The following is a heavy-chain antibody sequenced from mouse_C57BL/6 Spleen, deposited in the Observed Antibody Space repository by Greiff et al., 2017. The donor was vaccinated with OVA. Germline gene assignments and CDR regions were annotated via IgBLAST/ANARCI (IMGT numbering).Heavy chain of an antibody. V-gene: IGHV1-59*01. CDR1: GYTFTSYW. CDR2: IDPSDSYT. CDR3: ARRGDYGSIYDWYFDV. Sequence: QVQLQQPGAELVRPGTSVKLSCKASGYTFTSYWMHWVKQRPGQGLEWIGVIDPSDSYTNYNQKFKGKATLTVDTSSSTAYMQLSSLTSEDSAVYYCARRGDYGSIYDWYFDVWGTGTTVTVSS. D-gene: IGHD1-1*01. J-gene: IGHJ1*03.